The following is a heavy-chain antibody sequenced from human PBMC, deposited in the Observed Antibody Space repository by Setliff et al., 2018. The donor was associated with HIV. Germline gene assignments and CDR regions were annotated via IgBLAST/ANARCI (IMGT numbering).Heavy chain of an antibody. CDR3: MRDGDKMIRGNSWSDY. CDR1: GVSIDSHY. D-gene: IGHD3-10*01. Sequence: SETLSLTCNISGVSIDSHYWSWIRQPAGKGLEWIGRIYSSGSTNYNPSLKSRVTMSVDTSKNQISLKLTSVTAADTALYYCMRDGDKMIRGNSWSDYWGQGTLVTVSS. CDR2: IYSSGST. J-gene: IGHJ4*02. V-gene: IGHV4-4*07.